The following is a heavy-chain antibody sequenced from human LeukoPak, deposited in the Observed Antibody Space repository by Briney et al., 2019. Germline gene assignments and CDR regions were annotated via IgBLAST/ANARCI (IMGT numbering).Heavy chain of an antibody. D-gene: IGHD3-22*01. CDR1: GYIFTSYW. Sequence: GESLEISCKGSGYIFTSYWIGCVRQMPGKGLEWMAIIYPGDSDTRYSPSFKGQLTISADNSISTAYLHCSSLKASDTAMSYCARGPKYDGSSGYYYPRHFDYWGQGTLVTVSS. V-gene: IGHV5-51*01. CDR2: IYPGDSDT. J-gene: IGHJ4*02. CDR3: ARGPKYDGSSGYYYPRHFDY.